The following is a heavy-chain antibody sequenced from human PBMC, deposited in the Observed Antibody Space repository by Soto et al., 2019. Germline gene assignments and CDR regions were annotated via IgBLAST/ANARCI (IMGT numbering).Heavy chain of an antibody. J-gene: IGHJ4*02. CDR1: GGSIISVNYY. CDR2: ISYSGTT. V-gene: IGHV4-30-4*01. CDR3: ATMGTPVTGLYYFDY. D-gene: IGHD4-17*01. Sequence: SETLSLTWTVSGGSIISVNYYWIWIRQPPGKGLEWIGFISYSGTTHYSASLRSRVSISVDTSKNQFSLDLSSVTAADTAVYYCATMGTPVTGLYYFDYWGQGTLVTGSS.